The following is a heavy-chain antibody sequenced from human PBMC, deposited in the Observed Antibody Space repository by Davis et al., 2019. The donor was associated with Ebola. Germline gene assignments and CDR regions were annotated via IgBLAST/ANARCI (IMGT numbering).Heavy chain of an antibody. CDR3: AKSLGAADYC. CDR1: GFTFSGYG. D-gene: IGHD1-26*01. V-gene: IGHV3-30*02. CDR2: IESDGSNK. J-gene: IGHJ4*02. Sequence: PGGSLRLSCAASGFTFSGYGIHWVRQAPGKGLEWVTFIESDGSNKYYADSGTGRFTISRDNSKNTVYLQMNSLRCEDTAVYYCAKSLGAADYCWGQGTLVTVSS.